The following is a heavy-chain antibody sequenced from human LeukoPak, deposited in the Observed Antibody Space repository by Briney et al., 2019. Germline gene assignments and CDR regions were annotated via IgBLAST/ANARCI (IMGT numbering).Heavy chain of an antibody. J-gene: IGHJ4*02. Sequence: GGSLRLSCAVSGFTFSSYSMNWVRQAPGKGLEWASSISSSSSYIYYADSVKGRFTISRDNTKNSLYLQMNSLRVEDTAVYYCARGGNPFDYWGQGTLVTVSS. CDR2: ISSSSSYI. CDR1: GFTFSSYS. V-gene: IGHV3-21*01. CDR3: ARGGNPFDY.